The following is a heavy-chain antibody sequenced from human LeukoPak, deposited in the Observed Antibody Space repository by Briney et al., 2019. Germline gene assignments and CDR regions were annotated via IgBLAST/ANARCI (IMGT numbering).Heavy chain of an antibody. Sequence: SETLSLTCTVSGGSISSYYWSWIRQPPGKGLEWIGYIYYSGSTNYKSSLKSRVTISVDTSKNQFSLKLSSVTAADTAVYYCARLTGYSSESWFDPWGQGTLVTVSS. CDR3: ARLTGYSSESWFDP. CDR1: GGSISSYY. V-gene: IGHV4-59*01. CDR2: IYYSGST. J-gene: IGHJ5*02. D-gene: IGHD3-9*01.